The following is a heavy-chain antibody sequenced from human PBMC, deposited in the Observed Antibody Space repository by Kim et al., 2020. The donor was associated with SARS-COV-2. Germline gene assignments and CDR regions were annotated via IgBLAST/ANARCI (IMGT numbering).Heavy chain of an antibody. D-gene: IGHD3-10*01. CDR3: AKDRNFYGSGTSNWFDP. CDR2: ISGNGGFT. Sequence: GGSLRLSCAASGFTFSSYAMSWVRQAPGKGLEWVSDISGNGGFTYYADSVKGRFTISRDNSKNTLYLQMNSLRVEYTAVYYCAKDRNFYGSGTSNWFDPWGQGTLVTVSS. CDR1: GFTFSSYA. V-gene: IGHV3-23*01. J-gene: IGHJ5*02.